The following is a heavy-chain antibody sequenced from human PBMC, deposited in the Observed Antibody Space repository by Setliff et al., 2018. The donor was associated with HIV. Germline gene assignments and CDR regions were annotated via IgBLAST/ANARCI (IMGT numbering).Heavy chain of an antibody. D-gene: IGHD3-22*01. CDR1: GDSMKGKSYF. J-gene: IGHJ6*03. V-gene: IGHV4-39*01. CDR2: IDYSGTT. CDR3: ARVYYYDSSGYSEPYYMDV. Sequence: SETLSLTCTVSGDSMKGKSYFWGWIRQSPGKGLEWIGAIDYSGTTYYNPSLKSRLTISVDTPKNLFSLRVTSVTAADTAIYYCARVYYYDSSGYSEPYYMDVWGKGTTVTVSS.